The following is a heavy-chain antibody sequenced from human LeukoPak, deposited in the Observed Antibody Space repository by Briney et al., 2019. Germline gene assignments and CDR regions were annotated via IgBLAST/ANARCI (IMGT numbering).Heavy chain of an antibody. J-gene: IGHJ1*01. CDR2: INDDGSIR. CDR1: GIIFSGGW. D-gene: IGHD3-10*01. Sequence: PRGSLRLSCAAAGIIFSGGWMHWVRQAPGKGLVWVSRINDDGSIRRYANSVKGRFTISRDNAKNTLFLQMDSLRAEDTAVYYCARVSGPGMNEYYHLWGQGTLVTVSS. V-gene: IGHV3-74*01. CDR3: ARVSGPGMNEYYHL.